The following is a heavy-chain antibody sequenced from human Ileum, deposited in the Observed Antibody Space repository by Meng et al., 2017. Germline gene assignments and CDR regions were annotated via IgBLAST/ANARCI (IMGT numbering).Heavy chain of an antibody. V-gene: IGHV3-33*01. CDR3: ARYRSGSSDY. CDR2: IWFDGSKT. D-gene: IGHD6-19*01. J-gene: IGHJ4*02. CDR1: GFTFRSYG. Sequence: GHLVESGGGVVQPGTSLRLSCAASGFTFRSYGMHWVRQAPGKGLEWVAVIWFDGSKTYYADSVKGRFTVSRDNSKNTLYLQMNSLRADDTAVYYCARYRSGSSDYWGPGTLVTVSS.